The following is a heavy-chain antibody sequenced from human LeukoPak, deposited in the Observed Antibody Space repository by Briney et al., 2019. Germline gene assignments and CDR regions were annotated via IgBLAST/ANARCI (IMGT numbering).Heavy chain of an antibody. CDR2: INHSGST. D-gene: IGHD5-12*01. V-gene: IGHV4-34*01. CDR1: GGSFSGYY. CDR3: ATREWLRFVY. J-gene: IGHJ4*02. Sequence: SETLSLTCAVYGGSFSGYYWSWIRQPPGKGLEWIGEINHSGSTNYNPSLKSRVTISVDTSKNQFSLKLSSVTAADTAVYYCATREWLRFVYWGQGTLVTVSS.